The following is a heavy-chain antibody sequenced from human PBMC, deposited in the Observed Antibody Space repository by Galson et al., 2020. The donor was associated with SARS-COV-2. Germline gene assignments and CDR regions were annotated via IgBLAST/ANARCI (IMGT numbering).Heavy chain of an antibody. V-gene: IGHV5-51*01. CDR1: GYSFTSYW. D-gene: IGHD5-12*01. J-gene: IGHJ2*01. CDR3: ARLAGYNGYDLNWYFDL. Sequence: KVSCKGSGYSFTSYWIAWVRQMPGKGLEWMGIIYPGDSDTRYSPSFQGQVTISADKSISTAYLQWSSLKASDTAMYYCARLAGYNGYDLNWYFDLWGRGTLLTVSS. CDR2: IYPGDSDT.